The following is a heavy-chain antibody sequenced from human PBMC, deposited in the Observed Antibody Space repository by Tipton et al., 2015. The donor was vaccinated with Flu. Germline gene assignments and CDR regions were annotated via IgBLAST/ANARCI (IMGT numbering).Heavy chain of an antibody. D-gene: IGHD1-26*01. Sequence: SLRLSCAASGFTFSSYAMSWVRQAPGKGLEWVSAISGSGGSTYYADSVKGRFTISRDNSKNTLYLQMNSLRAEDTAVYYCAKRRMASGGYSGYFDYWGQGTLVTVSS. CDR2: ISGSGGST. CDR3: AKRRMASGGYSGYFDY. CDR1: GFTFSSYA. J-gene: IGHJ4*02. V-gene: IGHV3-23*01.